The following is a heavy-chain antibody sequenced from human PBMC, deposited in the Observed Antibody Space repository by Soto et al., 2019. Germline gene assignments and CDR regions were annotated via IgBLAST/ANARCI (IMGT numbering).Heavy chain of an antibody. V-gene: IGHV1-3*01. CDR2: INAGNGNT. CDR1: GDAFTSYA. Sequence: GASAKVSCKASGDAFTSYALQSLRQAPGQRLEWMGWINAGNGNTKYSQKFQGRVAITRDTSASTAYMELSSLRSEDTAVYYCARVAVVAATYWFDPWGQGTLVTVSS. CDR3: ARVAVVAATYWFDP. J-gene: IGHJ5*02. D-gene: IGHD2-15*01.